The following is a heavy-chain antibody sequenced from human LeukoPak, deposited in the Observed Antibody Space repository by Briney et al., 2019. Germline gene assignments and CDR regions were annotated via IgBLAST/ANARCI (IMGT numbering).Heavy chain of an antibody. CDR3: ARERVVRDYNWFDP. CDR2: MYYGGST. V-gene: IGHV4-39*07. CDR1: GGSSSSSGDS. Sequence: SETLSLTCTVFGGSSSSSGDSCGWIRQPPGKGLEWIGTMYYGGSTYYNPSLKSRVTISGDTSKNQFSLKLTSVTVADTAVYFCARERVVRDYNWFDPWGQGTLVTVSS. J-gene: IGHJ5*02. D-gene: IGHD5-24*01.